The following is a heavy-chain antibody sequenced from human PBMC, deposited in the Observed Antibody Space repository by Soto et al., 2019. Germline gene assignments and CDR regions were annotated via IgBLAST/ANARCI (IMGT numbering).Heavy chain of an antibody. CDR2: IYYSGST. D-gene: IGHD3-10*01. CDR3: ARRGIGFYGSGNFDS. J-gene: IGHJ4*02. V-gene: IGHV4-59*02. CDR1: GGSVSNYY. Sequence: SETLSLTCTVSGGSVSNYYWSWIRQPPGKGLEWIGYIYYSGSTNYNPSLKSRVTISVDTSKNQFSPKLNSVTAADTAVYYCARRGIGFYGSGNFDSWGQGTLVTVSS.